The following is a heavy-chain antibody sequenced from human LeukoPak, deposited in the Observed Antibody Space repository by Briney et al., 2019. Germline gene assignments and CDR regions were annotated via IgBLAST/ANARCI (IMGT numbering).Heavy chain of an antibody. D-gene: IGHD1-26*01. V-gene: IGHV1-18*01. CDR1: GYTFTNYC. CDR2: ISAYNGNT. J-gene: IGHJ4*02. CDR3: ERDGEEKRWGLPYFDY. Sequence: ASVKVSYTPSGYTFTNYCISWVRQAPGQGLEWVGWISAYNGNTNYAQKLQGRVTMTTDTSTRTAYMELRSLRSDDTAVYYCERDGEEKRWGLPYFDYWGQGTLVTVSS.